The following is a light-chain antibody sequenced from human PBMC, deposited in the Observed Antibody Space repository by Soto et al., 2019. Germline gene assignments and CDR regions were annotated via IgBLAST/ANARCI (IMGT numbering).Light chain of an antibody. J-gene: IGKJ4*01. V-gene: IGKV3-15*01. CDR2: DAS. CDR1: QNVYNN. CDR3: QQCRNWPLT. Sequence: EIVMTQSPATLSVSPGEGATLSCKASQNVYNNLAWYQQRPGQPPRLLIYDASTRATGISARFSGSGYGTEFPLTISSLQSEDFAYYFCQQCRNWPLTFGGGTKVEIK.